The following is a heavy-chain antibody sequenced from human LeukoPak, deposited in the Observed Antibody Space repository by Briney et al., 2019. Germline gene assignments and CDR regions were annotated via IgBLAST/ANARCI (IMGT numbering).Heavy chain of an antibody. CDR2: IYTSGST. Sequence: SETLSLTCTVSGGSISSYYWSWIRQPPGKGLEWIGYIYTSGSTNYNPSLKSRVTISVDTSKNQFSLKLSSVTAADTAVYYCASWGFQGLVNRWGQGTLVTVSS. CDR1: GGSISSYY. CDR3: ASWGFQGLVNR. D-gene: IGHD3-9*01. J-gene: IGHJ5*02. V-gene: IGHV4-4*09.